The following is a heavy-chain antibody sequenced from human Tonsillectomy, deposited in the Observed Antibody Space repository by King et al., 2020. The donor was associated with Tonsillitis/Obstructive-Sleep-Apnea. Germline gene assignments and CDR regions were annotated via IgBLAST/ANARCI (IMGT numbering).Heavy chain of an antibody. Sequence: QLVQSGAEVKKPGASVKVSCKASGYTFTGYYMHWVRQAPGQGLEWMGRINPNSGGTNYAQKFQGRVTMTRDTSISTAYMELSRLRSDDTALYYCARAEEAIEVVPAANTEPGAFEIWGQGTMVTVSS. CDR2: INPNSGGT. V-gene: IGHV1-2*06. CDR1: GYTFTGYY. J-gene: IGHJ3*02. CDR3: ARAEEAIEVVPAANTEPGAFEI. D-gene: IGHD2-2*01.